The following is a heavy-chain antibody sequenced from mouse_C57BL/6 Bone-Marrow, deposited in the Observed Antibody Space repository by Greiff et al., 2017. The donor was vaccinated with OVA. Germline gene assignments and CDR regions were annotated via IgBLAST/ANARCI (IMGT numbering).Heavy chain of an antibody. D-gene: IGHD1-1*01. Sequence: EVKLMESGGGLVQPKGSLKLSCAASGFSFNTYAMNWVRQAPGKGLEWVARIRSKSNNYATYYADSVKDRFTISRDDSESMLYLQMNNLKTEDTAMYYCVRPYYGSRGAMDYWGQGTSVTVSS. CDR2: IRSKSNNYAT. J-gene: IGHJ4*01. CDR1: GFSFNTYA. CDR3: VRPYYGSRGAMDY. V-gene: IGHV10-1*01.